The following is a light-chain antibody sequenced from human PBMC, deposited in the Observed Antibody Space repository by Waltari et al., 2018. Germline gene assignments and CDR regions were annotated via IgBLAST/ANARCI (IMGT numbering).Light chain of an antibody. V-gene: IGKV3-20*01. CDR3: QHHFRLPAT. J-gene: IGKJ1*01. CDR1: QSISRY. Sequence: LSPGERATLSCRASQSISRYLAWYQQKPGQAPRLLIYGASTRATGIPDRFSGSGSGTDFSLTISGLEPEDSAVYYCQHHFRLPATFGQGTKVEIK. CDR2: GAS.